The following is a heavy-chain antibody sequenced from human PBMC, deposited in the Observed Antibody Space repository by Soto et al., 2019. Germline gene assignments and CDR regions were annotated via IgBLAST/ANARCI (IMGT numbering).Heavy chain of an antibody. CDR3: AKTAEAVAVTVYDY. D-gene: IGHD6-19*01. V-gene: IGHV3-23*01. J-gene: IGHJ4*02. CDR2: IGGSGGRT. Sequence: GGSLSLSYAASGFTFSNYAVGWVRQAPGKGLEWVSAIGGSGGRTHYADSVQGRFTISRDNSKNTLYVQMNSLGAEDTAVYYCAKTAEAVAVTVYDYWGQGALVTVSS. CDR1: GFTFSNYA.